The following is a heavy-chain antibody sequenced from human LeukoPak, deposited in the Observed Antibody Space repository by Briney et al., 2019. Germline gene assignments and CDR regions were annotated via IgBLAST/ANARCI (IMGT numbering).Heavy chain of an antibody. V-gene: IGHV3-7*01. CDR2: IRQDGSEK. J-gene: IGHJ4*02. CDR1: GFTFSNYW. Sequence: TGGSLRLSCAASGFTFSNYWMNWARQAPGKGLEWVANIRQDGSEKYYVDSVKGRFTISRDNAKNSLYLQMNSLRAEDTAVYYCARGGGYGDYWGQGTVVIVSS. D-gene: IGHD6-25*01. CDR3: ARGGGYGDY.